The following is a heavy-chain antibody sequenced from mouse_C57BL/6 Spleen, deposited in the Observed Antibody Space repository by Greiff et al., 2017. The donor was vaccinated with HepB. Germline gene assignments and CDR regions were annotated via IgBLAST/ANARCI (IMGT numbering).Heavy chain of an antibody. CDR2: IYPGDGDT. CDR3: ARGRITTVVATDYFDY. V-gene: IGHV1-82*01. Sequence: QVQLKESGPELVKPGASVKISCKASGYAFSSSWMNWVKQRPGKGLEWIGRIYPGDGDTNYNGKFKGKATLTADKSSSTAYMQLSSLTSEDSAVYFCARGRITTVVATDYFDYWGQGTTLTVSS. J-gene: IGHJ2*01. D-gene: IGHD1-1*01. CDR1: GYAFSSSW.